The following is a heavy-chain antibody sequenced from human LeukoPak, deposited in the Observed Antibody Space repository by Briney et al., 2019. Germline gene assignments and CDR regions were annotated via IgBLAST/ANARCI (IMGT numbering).Heavy chain of an antibody. J-gene: IGHJ4*02. CDR3: ARLSADSSSSRGFDY. D-gene: IGHD2-2*01. CDR1: GASISNY. V-gene: IGHV4-4*07. Sequence: SETLSLTCTVSGASISNYWTWIRQPAGKGLEWIGRIYTSGSTNYNPSPKSRVAMSVDTSKNQFSLKLSSVTAADTAVYYCARLSADSSSSRGFDYWGQGTLVTVSS. CDR2: IYTSGST.